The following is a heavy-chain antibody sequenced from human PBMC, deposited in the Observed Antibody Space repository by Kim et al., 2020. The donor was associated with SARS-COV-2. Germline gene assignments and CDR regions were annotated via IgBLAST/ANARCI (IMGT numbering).Heavy chain of an antibody. CDR3: TRPAADSAAARDY. V-gene: IGHV3-73*01. J-gene: IGHJ4*02. Sequence: AASVQGKFTIARDDSKNTAYLQMNSLKTEDTAVYYCTRPAADSAAARDYWGQGTLVTVSS. D-gene: IGHD6-13*01.